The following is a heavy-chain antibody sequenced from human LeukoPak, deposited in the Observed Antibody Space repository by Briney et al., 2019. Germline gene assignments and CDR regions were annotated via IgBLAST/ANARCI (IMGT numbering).Heavy chain of an antibody. J-gene: IGHJ6*02. D-gene: IGHD4-17*01. V-gene: IGHV5-51*01. CDR3: ARAQDDYGDYIPPVDYYYGMDV. Sequence: GESLNITCKGSGYSFASYWIGWVRQMPGKGLEWMGIMYPGDSDTRYSPSFQGQVTISADKSISTAYLQWSSLKASDTAIYYCARAQDDYGDYIPPVDYYYGMDVWGQGTTVTVS. CDR1: GYSFASYW. CDR2: MYPGDSDT.